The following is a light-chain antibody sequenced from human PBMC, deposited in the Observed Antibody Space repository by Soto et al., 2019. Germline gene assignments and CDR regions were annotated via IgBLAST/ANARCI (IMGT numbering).Light chain of an antibody. CDR2: AAS. CDR3: QQDYNYPLT. V-gene: IGKV1-6*01. CDR1: QGIRYD. J-gene: IGKJ4*01. Sequence: AIHMTQSPSSLSASVGDRVTITCRASQGIRYDLSWYQQKPGKAPKLLIFAASTLQSGVPSRFSGSGSGTDFTLAISILQPEDFATYYCQQDYNYPLTFGGGTKVDIK.